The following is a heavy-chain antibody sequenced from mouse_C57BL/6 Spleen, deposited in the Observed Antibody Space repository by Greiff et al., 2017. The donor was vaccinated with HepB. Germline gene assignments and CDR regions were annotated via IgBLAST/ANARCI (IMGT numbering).Heavy chain of an antibody. J-gene: IGHJ2*01. Sequence: VQLTESGPELVKPGASVKIPCKASGYTFTDYNMDWVKQSHGKSLEWIGDINPNNGGTIYNQKFKGKATLPVDKSSSTAYMELRGLTSEDTAVYYCARRVYYYSSDHYFDYWGQGTTLTVSS. CDR3: ARRVYYYSSDHYFDY. CDR1: GYTFTDYN. CDR2: INPNNGGT. D-gene: IGHD1-1*01. V-gene: IGHV1-18*01.